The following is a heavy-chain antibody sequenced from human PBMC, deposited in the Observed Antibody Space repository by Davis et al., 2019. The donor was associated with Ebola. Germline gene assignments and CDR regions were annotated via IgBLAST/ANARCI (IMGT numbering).Heavy chain of an antibody. Sequence: GESLKISCAASGFTFSSYWMHWVRQAPGKGLVWVSRINSDGSSTSYADSVKGRFTISRDNAKNTLYLQMNSLRAEDTAVYYCARAPLGSYFDFDYWGQGTLVTVSS. D-gene: IGHD1-26*01. CDR1: GFTFSSYW. CDR3: ARAPLGSYFDFDY. J-gene: IGHJ4*02. V-gene: IGHV3-74*01. CDR2: INSDGSST.